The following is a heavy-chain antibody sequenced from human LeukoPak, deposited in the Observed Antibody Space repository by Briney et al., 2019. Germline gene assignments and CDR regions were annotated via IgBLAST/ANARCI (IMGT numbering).Heavy chain of an antibody. CDR1: GGTFSSYA. Sequence: SVKVSCKASGGTFSSYAISWVRQAPGQGLEWMGRIIPILGIANYAQKFQGRVTITADKSTSTAYVELSSLRSEDTAVYYCAGRRGYCSSTSCYPDYWGQGTLVTVSS. J-gene: IGHJ4*02. D-gene: IGHD2-2*01. CDR3: AGRRGYCSSTSCYPDY. CDR2: IIPILGIA. V-gene: IGHV1-69*04.